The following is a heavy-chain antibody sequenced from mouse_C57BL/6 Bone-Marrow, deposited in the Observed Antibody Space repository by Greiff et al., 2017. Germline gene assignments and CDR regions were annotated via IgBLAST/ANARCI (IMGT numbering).Heavy chain of an antibody. J-gene: IGHJ4*01. V-gene: IGHV5-12*01. CDR1: GFTFSDYY. Sequence: DVQLVESGGGLVQPGGSLKLSCAASGFTFSDYYMYWVRQTPEKRLEWVAYISNGGGSTYYPDTVKGRFTISRDNAKNTLYLQMSRLKSEDTAVYYCASRLAMYDWGQGTSVTVSS. CDR2: ISNGGGST. CDR3: ASRLAMYD.